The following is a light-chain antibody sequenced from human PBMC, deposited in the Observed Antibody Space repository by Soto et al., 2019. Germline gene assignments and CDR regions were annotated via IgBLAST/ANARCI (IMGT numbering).Light chain of an antibody. J-gene: IGKJ2*01. CDR2: AAS. Sequence: GAVSLTKEERATLFCRASQSMKRRYLAWYQQKPGQAPRVLIYAASNRATGIPDRFSGSGSGTDFSLTISRLQAEDVTRYYSPESAYPPHTFGHG. V-gene: IGKV3-20*01. CDR1: QSMKRRY. CDR3: PESAYPPHT.